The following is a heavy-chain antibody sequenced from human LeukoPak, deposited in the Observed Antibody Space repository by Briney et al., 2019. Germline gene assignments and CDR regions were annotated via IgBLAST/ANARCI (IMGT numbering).Heavy chain of an antibody. CDR1: GFTFSSYG. CDR3: AKSPPCSTSCYKYEYYYYYYGMDV. Sequence: GGSLRLSCAASGFTFSSYGMHWVRQAPGKGLEGVAVISYDGSNKYYADSVKGRFTISRDNSKNTLYLQMNSLRAEDTAVYYCAKSPPCSTSCYKYEYYYYYYGMDVWGQGTTVTVSS. V-gene: IGHV3-30*18. CDR2: ISYDGSNK. D-gene: IGHD2-2*02. J-gene: IGHJ6*02.